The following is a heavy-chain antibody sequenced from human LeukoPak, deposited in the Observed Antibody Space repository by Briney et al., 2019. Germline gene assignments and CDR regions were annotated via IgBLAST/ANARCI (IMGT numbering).Heavy chain of an antibody. Sequence: TLSLTCTVSGGSISSGSYYWSWIRQPAGKGLEWIGRIYTSGSTNYNPSLKSRVTISVDTFKNQFSLKLSSVTAADTAVYYCASGIRFLEWLSLFDYWGQGTLVTVSS. J-gene: IGHJ4*02. CDR2: IYTSGST. D-gene: IGHD3-3*01. CDR3: ASGIRFLEWLSLFDY. V-gene: IGHV4-61*02. CDR1: GGSISSGSYY.